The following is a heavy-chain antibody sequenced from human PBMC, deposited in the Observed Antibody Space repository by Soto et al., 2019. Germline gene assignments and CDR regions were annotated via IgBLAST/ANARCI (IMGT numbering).Heavy chain of an antibody. D-gene: IGHD3-3*01. CDR1: GGSISSYY. Sequence: SETLSLTCTVSGGSISSYYWSWIRQPPGKGLEWIGYIYYTGSTNSNPSLKSRVTISVDMSRNQFSLKLSSVTGADTAVYYCARGPNYDFWSGYFRGWGQGNLVTVSS. CDR2: IYYTGST. V-gene: IGHV4-59*01. J-gene: IGHJ4*02. CDR3: ARGPNYDFWSGYFRG.